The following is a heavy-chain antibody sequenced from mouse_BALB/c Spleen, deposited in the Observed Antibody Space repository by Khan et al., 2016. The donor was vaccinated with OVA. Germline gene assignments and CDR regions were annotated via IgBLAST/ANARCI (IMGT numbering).Heavy chain of an antibody. CDR1: GFTFSSYT. Sequence: EVHLVESGGGLVQPGGSLKLSCAASGFTFSSYTMSWVRQTPEKRLEWVAYISNGGGSTYYPDTVKGRFTISRDNAKNTLYLQMSSLKSEDTAMFYCARRPYDYDEGFAYWGQGTLVTVAA. J-gene: IGHJ3*01. D-gene: IGHD2-4*01. CDR2: ISNGGGST. V-gene: IGHV5-12-2*01. CDR3: ARRPYDYDEGFAY.